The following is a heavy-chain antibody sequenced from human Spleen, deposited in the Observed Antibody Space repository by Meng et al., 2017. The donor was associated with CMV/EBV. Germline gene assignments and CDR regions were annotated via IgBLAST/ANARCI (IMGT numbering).Heavy chain of an antibody. Sequence: ASVKVSCKASGYIFTTYGITWVRQAPGQGLEWMGWISPYNGDSDYVQRLQGRVTMTTDTSTNTAYMELRSLRSDDTAVYYCARQEMGRHFGLITFDYWGQGTQVTVSS. D-gene: IGHD3/OR15-3a*01. CDR3: ARQEMGRHFGLITFDY. CDR1: GYIFTTYG. V-gene: IGHV1-18*04. CDR2: ISPYNGDS. J-gene: IGHJ4*02.